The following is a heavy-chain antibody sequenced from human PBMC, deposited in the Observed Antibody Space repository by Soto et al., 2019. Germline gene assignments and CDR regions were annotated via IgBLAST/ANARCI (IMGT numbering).Heavy chain of an antibody. CDR2: INVGNGNT. D-gene: IGHD1-26*01. CDR3: ARWERNFDY. Sequence: QVQLVQSGAEEKKPGASVKVSCKASGYNFTTYTMHWVRPAPGQRLEWMGWINVGNGNTKYSQNFQGRVSITRDTSASTVYMELSSLTSEDTAVYYCARWERNFDYWGQGTLVTISS. CDR1: GYNFTTYT. J-gene: IGHJ4*02. V-gene: IGHV1-3*05.